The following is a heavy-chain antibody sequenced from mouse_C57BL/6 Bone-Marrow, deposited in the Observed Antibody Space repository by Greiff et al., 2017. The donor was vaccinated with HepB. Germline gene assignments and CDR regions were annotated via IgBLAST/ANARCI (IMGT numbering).Heavy chain of an antibody. Sequence: VKLVESGAELVKPGASVKLSCKASGYTFTEYTIHWVKQRSGQGLEWIGWFYPGSGSIKYNEKFKDKATLTADKSSSTVYMELSRLTSEDSAVYFCARHFYYDYLFAYWGQGTLVTVSA. V-gene: IGHV1-62-2*01. J-gene: IGHJ3*01. D-gene: IGHD2-4*01. CDR2: FYPGSGSI. CDR1: GYTFTEYT. CDR3: ARHFYYDYLFAY.